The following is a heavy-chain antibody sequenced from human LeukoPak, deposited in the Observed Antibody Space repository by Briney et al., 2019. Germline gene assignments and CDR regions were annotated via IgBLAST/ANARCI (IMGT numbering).Heavy chain of an antibody. J-gene: IGHJ4*02. CDR3: AKDRLVRGNSGFDY. D-gene: IGHD4-23*01. CDR1: GFTFSSYA. CDR2: ISGSGGST. Sequence: GGSLRLSCAASGFTFSSYAMSWVRQAPGKGLEWVSAISGSGGSTYYADSVKGRFTISRENSKNTLYLQMNSRRAEDTAVYSCAKDRLVRGNSGFDYWGQGTLVTVSS. V-gene: IGHV3-23*01.